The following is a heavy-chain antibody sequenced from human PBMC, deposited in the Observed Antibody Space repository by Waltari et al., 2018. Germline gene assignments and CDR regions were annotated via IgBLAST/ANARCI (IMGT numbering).Heavy chain of an antibody. D-gene: IGHD1-26*01. CDR2: IRYDGSNK. CDR3: ANKAYSGSYQSY. CDR1: GFTFSSYG. J-gene: IGHJ4*02. Sequence: QVQLVESGGGVVQPGGSLRLSCAASGFTFSSYGMHWVRQAPGKGLEWVAFIRYDGSNKYYAASVKGRFTISRDNSKNTLYLQMNSLRAEDTAVYYCANKAYSGSYQSYWGQGTLVTVSS. V-gene: IGHV3-30*02.